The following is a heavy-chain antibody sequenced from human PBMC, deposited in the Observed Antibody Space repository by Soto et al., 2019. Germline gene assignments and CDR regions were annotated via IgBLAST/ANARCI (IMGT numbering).Heavy chain of an antibody. V-gene: IGHV3-30-3*01. CDR3: AREYSLAVVALGY. CDR2: ISYDGGDK. J-gene: IGHJ4*02. D-gene: IGHD2-2*01. Sequence: QVQLVESGGGVGQPGRSLRLSCAASGFTFSSYTMHWVRQTPGRGLEWVADISYDGGDKYYADSVQGRFTISRDNSKNTLYLQMNSLRAEATSVYYCAREYSLAVVALGYWGQGILVTVSS. CDR1: GFTFSSYT.